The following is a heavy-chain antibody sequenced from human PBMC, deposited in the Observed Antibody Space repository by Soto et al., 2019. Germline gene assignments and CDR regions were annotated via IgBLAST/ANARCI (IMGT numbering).Heavy chain of an antibody. CDR1: GFTFSSYA. V-gene: IGHV3-23*01. D-gene: IGHD2-15*01. J-gene: IGHJ4*02. CDR2: ISGSGGST. Sequence: LSLSCAASGFTFSSYALSWVRQAPGKGLEWVSAISGSGGSTYYADSVKGRFTISRDNSKNTLYLQMNSLRAEDTAVYYFSKYHKIVVVVAASFDYWGQGTLVTVSS. CDR3: SKYHKIVVVVAASFDY.